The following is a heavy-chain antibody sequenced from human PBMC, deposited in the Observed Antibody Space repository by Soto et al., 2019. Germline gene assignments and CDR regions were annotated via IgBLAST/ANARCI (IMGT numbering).Heavy chain of an antibody. Sequence: GGSLRLSCEGSGFTFSSYSINWVRQTPGKGLEWVSYISSSSATIYYADSVKGRFTISRDNAKKSLYLQMNSLRDEDTAVYFCVRDSPYSSALYEGFDSWDQGTLVTVSS. CDR2: ISSSSATI. J-gene: IGHJ4*02. V-gene: IGHV3-48*02. CDR1: GFTFSSYS. D-gene: IGHD3-22*01. CDR3: VRDSPYSSALYEGFDS.